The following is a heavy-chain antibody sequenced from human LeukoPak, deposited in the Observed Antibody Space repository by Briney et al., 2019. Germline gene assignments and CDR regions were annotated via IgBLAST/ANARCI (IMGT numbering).Heavy chain of an antibody. D-gene: IGHD3-3*01. CDR1: GGSFSGYY. CDR2: INHSGST. V-gene: IGHV4-34*01. J-gene: IGHJ4*02. CDR3: ARGKDYDFWSVYYIFDY. Sequence: ASETLSLTCAVYGGSFSGYYWSWIRQPPGKGLEWIGEINHSGSTNYNPSLKSRVTISVDTSKNQFSLKLSSVTAADTAVYYCARGKDYDFWSVYYIFDYGGQGTLVTVSS.